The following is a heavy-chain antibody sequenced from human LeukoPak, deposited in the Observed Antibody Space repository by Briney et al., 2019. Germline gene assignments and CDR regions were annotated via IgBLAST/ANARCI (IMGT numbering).Heavy chain of an antibody. CDR1: GYTFTSYG. V-gene: IGHV1-46*01. Sequence: ASVKVSCEASGYTFTSYGISWVRQAPGQGLEWMGIINPSGGSTSYAQKFQGRVTMTRDTSTSTVYMELSSLRSEDTAVYYCVRVAAAGTTNWFDPWGQGTLVTVSS. CDR2: INPSGGST. D-gene: IGHD6-13*01. CDR3: VRVAAAGTTNWFDP. J-gene: IGHJ5*02.